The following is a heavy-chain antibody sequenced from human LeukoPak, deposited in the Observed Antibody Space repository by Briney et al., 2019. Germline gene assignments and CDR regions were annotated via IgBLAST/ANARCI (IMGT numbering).Heavy chain of an antibody. D-gene: IGHD5-18*01. Sequence: GGSLRLSCPASAFTFTDYYMSWIRQAPGKGLEWVSYISSSGSTIYYADSVKVRFTISRDNAKNSLYLQMNSVRAEDTAVYYCASHVDTIDYWGQGTLVTVSS. CDR2: ISSSGSTI. J-gene: IGHJ4*02. V-gene: IGHV3-11*01. CDR3: ASHVDTIDY. CDR1: AFTFTDYY.